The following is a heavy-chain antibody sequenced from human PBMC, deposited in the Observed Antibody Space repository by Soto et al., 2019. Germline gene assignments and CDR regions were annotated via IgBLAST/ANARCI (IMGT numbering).Heavy chain of an antibody. CDR3: ARVYGSGSYIACDI. CDR2: ISAFNGNT. CDR1: GYTFTHYG. D-gene: IGHD3-10*01. Sequence: QVQLVQSGAEVRKPGASVKVSCKASGYTFTHYGISWVRQAPGQGLAWMGWISAFNGNTKYVENFQDRVTMTTDTSTNTTYLELRSLRSDATAMYYCARVYGSGSYIACDIWGQGTMVTVSS. J-gene: IGHJ3*02. V-gene: IGHV1-18*01.